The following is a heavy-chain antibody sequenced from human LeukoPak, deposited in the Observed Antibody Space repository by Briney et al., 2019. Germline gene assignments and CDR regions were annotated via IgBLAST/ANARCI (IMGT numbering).Heavy chain of an antibody. CDR1: GGSISSYY. CDR3: ARALYSSGWYRGECYFDY. D-gene: IGHD6-19*01. V-gene: IGHV4-59*01. CDR2: IYYSGST. Sequence: PSETLSLTCTVSGGSISSYYWSWIRQPPGKGLEWIGYIYYSGSTNYNPSLKSRVTISVDTSKNQFSLKLSSVTAADTAVYYCARALYSSGWYRGECYFDYWGQGTLVTVSS. J-gene: IGHJ4*02.